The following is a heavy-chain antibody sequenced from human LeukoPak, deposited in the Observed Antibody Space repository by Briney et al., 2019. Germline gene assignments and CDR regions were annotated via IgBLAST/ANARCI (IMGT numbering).Heavy chain of an antibody. CDR2: FDPKDGET. J-gene: IGHJ4*02. CDR1: GYTLTELS. V-gene: IGHV1-24*01. D-gene: IGHD2-15*01. Sequence: ASVKVSCKVSGYTLTELSMHWVRQAPGKGHEWMGGFDPKDGETIYAQKFQGRVTMTEDTSTDTAYMELSSLRSEDTAVYYCATDGGYCSGGSCYGWGQGTLVTVSS. CDR3: ATDGGYCSGGSCYG.